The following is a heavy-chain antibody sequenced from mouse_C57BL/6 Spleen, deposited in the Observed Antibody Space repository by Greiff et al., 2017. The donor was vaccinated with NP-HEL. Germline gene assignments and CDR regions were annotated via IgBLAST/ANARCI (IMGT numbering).Heavy chain of an antibody. Sequence: QVQLQQPGAELVKPGASVKMSCKASGYTFTSYWITWVKQRPGQGLEWIGDIYPGSGSTNYNEQFKGKATLTVDTSSSTAYMQLSSRTSEDSAVYYCAREGTTVVAPFAYWGQGTLVTVSA. V-gene: IGHV1-55*01. J-gene: IGHJ3*01. CDR3: AREGTTVVAPFAY. CDR2: IYPGSGST. CDR1: GYTFTSYW. D-gene: IGHD1-1*01.